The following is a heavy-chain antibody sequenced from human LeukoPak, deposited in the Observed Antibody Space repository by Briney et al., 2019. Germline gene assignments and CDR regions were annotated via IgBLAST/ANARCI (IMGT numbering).Heavy chain of an antibody. CDR1: SGSISTYY. D-gene: IGHD3-22*01. CDR3: ARYDSSGYYGY. CDR2: IYYSGST. Sequence: SETLSLTCTVSSGSISTYYWSWIRQPPGKGLDWIGYIYYSGSTTYNPSPKSRVTISIDTSKNQFSLKLNSVTAADTAVYYCARYDSSGYYGYWGQGTLVTVSS. J-gene: IGHJ4*02. V-gene: IGHV4-59*01.